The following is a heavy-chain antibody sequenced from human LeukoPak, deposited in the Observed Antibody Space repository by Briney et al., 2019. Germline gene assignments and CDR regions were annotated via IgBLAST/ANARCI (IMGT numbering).Heavy chain of an antibody. D-gene: IGHD2-2*01. CDR3: ARDAGYCSSTSCYYYGMDV. V-gene: IGHV3-21*01. Sequence: GGSLRLSCAASGFTFSSYSMNWVRQAPGKGLEWVSSITSSSYIYYADSVKGRFTISRDNAKNSLYLQMNSLRAEDTAVYYCARDAGYCSSTSCYYYGMDVWGQGTTVTVSS. CDR1: GFTFSSYS. J-gene: IGHJ6*02. CDR2: ITSSSYI.